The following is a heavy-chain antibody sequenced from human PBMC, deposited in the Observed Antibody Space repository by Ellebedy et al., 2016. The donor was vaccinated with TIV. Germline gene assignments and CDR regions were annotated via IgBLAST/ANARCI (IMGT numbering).Heavy chain of an antibody. D-gene: IGHD4-17*01. V-gene: IGHV3-7*01. Sequence: PGGSLRLSCVASGFSFRSYWMSWVRQAPGKGLEWVANIYQDGSNQYYVDSVKGRFTISRDNANKSLFLQMNSLRVEDTAVYYCARRGSYGDYAVQINSWFDPWGQGTLVTVSS. J-gene: IGHJ5*02. CDR3: ARRGSYGDYAVQINSWFDP. CDR1: GFSFRSYW. CDR2: IYQDGSNQ.